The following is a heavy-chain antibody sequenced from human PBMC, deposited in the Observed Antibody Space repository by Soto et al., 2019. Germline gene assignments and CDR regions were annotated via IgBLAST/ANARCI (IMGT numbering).Heavy chain of an antibody. CDR2: IYPGDSDT. CDR3: ARQRGSADYYYYGMDV. V-gene: IGHV5-51*01. Sequence: EVQLVQSGAEVKKPGESLKISCKGSGYSFTSFWIGWVRQMPGKGLEWMGIIYPGDSDTRYSPSFQGQVTISPDKSISTAYLQWSSLKASDTAMYYCARQRGSADYYYYGMDVWGQGTTVTVSS. D-gene: IGHD3-10*01. CDR1: GYSFTSFW. J-gene: IGHJ6*02.